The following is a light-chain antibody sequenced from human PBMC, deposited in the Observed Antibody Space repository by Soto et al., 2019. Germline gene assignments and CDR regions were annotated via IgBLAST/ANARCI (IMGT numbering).Light chain of an antibody. Sequence: QSALTQPASVSGSPGQSITISCTGTSSDVGGYNYVSWYQQHPDKVPKLMIYDVSNRPSGVSNRFSGSKSGNTASLTISGLQAEDEADYYCSSYTSSSTYVFGIGTKLTVL. CDR3: SSYTSSSTYV. CDR2: DVS. J-gene: IGLJ1*01. V-gene: IGLV2-14*03. CDR1: SSDVGGYNY.